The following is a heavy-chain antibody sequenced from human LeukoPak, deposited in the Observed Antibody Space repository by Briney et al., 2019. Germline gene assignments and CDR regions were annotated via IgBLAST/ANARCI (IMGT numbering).Heavy chain of an antibody. J-gene: IGHJ4*02. V-gene: IGHV4-28*01. CDR2: IYYSGST. D-gene: IGHD6-19*01. CDR1: GYSISSSNW. CDR3: ARTPPGGFGIAVAGNEYYFDY. Sequence: SETLSLTCAVSGYSISSSNWWGWIRQPPGKGLEWIGYIYYSGSTYYNPSLKSRVTMSVDTSKNQFSLKLSSVTAVGTAVYYCARTPPGGFGIAVAGNEYYFDYWGQGTLVTVSS.